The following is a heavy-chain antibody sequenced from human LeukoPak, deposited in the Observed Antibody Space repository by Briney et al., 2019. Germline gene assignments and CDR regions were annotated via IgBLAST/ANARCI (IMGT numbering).Heavy chain of an antibody. V-gene: IGHV3-7*03. CDR3: AVLEGLS. CDR1: GFIFSNYW. Sequence: GGSLRLSCAGSGFIFSNYWMSWVRQAPGKGLDWVANINQDGTEKYYAQSVRGRFTTSRDNARNSVQLQMNNLRAEDTALYYCAVLEGLSWGQGTLVSVSS. J-gene: IGHJ4*02. CDR2: INQDGTEK. D-gene: IGHD5-24*01.